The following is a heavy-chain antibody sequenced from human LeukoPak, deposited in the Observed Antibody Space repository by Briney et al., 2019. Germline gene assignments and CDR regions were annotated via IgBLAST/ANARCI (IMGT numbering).Heavy chain of an antibody. J-gene: IGHJ4*02. D-gene: IGHD3-9*01. Sequence: GGSLRLSCAASGFTFSNYEMNWVRQPPGKGLEWVSYISSSATTLHYADSLKGRFTISRDNAKNSLYLQMNSLRAEDTAVYYCARVLTDYFDYWGQGTLVTVSS. CDR1: GFTFSNYE. V-gene: IGHV3-48*03. CDR3: ARVLTDYFDY. CDR2: ISSSATTL.